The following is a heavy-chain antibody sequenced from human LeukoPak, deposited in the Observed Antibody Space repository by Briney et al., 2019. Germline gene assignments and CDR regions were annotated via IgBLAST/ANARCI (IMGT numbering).Heavy chain of an antibody. CDR1: GDSISSGTYY. J-gene: IGHJ5*02. Sequence: SETLSLTCTVSGDSISSGTYYWSWIRQPAGKGLEWTGRVYSSGNTNYNPSLKSRVTISIDTSKNQFSLKLSSVTAADTAAYYCARGVGSSSSNWFDPWGQGTLVTVSS. V-gene: IGHV4-61*02. CDR2: VYSSGNT. CDR3: ARGVGSSSSNWFDP. D-gene: IGHD6-6*01.